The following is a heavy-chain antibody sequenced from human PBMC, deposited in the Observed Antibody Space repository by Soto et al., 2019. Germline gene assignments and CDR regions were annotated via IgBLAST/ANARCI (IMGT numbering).Heavy chain of an antibody. CDR2: ISYDGSNK. D-gene: IGHD5-12*01. CDR3: ARDRRWLQSETANYFDY. J-gene: IGHJ4*02. V-gene: IGHV3-30-3*01. CDR1: GFTFSSYA. Sequence: GGSLRLSCAASGFTFSSYAMHWVRQAPGKGLEWVAVISYDGSNKYYADSVKGRFTISRDNSKNTLYLQMNSLRAEDTAVYYCARDRRWLQSETANYFDYWGQGTLVTVSS.